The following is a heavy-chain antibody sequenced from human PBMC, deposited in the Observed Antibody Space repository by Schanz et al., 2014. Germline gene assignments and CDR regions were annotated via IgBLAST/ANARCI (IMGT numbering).Heavy chain of an antibody. CDR1: GFTFSSYS. CDR3: ARGGPAYYFDD. V-gene: IGHV3-23*01. J-gene: IGHJ4*02. CDR2: ISGSGDST. Sequence: EVQLLESGGGLVQPGGSLRLSCLASGFTFSSYSMNWVRQAPGKGLEWVSAISGSGDSTYYADSVKGRFTISRDNSKNTLYLQMNSLRAEDTAVYYCARGGPAYYFDDWGQGTLVAVSS.